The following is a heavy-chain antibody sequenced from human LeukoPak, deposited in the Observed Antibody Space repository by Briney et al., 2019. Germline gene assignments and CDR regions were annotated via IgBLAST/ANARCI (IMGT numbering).Heavy chain of an antibody. CDR2: IKQDGSEK. CDR3: ARAQLAWDAAN. J-gene: IGHJ4*02. V-gene: IGHV3-7*04. D-gene: IGHD6-13*01. Sequence: GGSLRLSCAASGFSFSSYWMSWVRQAPGKGLEWVANIKQDGSEKYYVDSVKGRFTISRDNAKNSLYLQMNSLRAEDTAVYYCARAQLAWDAANWGQGTLVTVSS. CDR1: GFSFSSYW.